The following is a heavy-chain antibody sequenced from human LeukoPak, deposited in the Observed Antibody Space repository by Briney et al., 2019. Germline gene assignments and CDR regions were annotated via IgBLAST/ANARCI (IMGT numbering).Heavy chain of an antibody. CDR1: GVSSYY. J-gene: IGHJ4*02. CDR2: VYTSEYT. V-gene: IGHV4-39*01. Sequence: KPSETLSLTCSVSGVSSYYWGWIRQPPGKGLEWIGSVYTSEYTYYSSALKGRVNISVGTPNKQFSLKLNSVTAADTAVYYCARHRPILADFDYWGQGILVIVSS. CDR3: ARHRPILADFDY.